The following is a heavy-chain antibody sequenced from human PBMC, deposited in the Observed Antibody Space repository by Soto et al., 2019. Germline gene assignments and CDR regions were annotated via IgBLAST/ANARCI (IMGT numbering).Heavy chain of an antibody. V-gene: IGHV5-51*01. Sequence: GESLKISCKGSGYSFTSYWIGWVRQMPGKGLEWMGTIYPGDSDTRYSPSFQGQVTISADKSISTAYLQWSSLKASDTAMYYCARHRSLPSNWLDPWGQGTLVTVSS. CDR1: GYSFTSYW. J-gene: IGHJ5*02. CDR3: ARHRSLPSNWLDP. CDR2: IYPGDSDT.